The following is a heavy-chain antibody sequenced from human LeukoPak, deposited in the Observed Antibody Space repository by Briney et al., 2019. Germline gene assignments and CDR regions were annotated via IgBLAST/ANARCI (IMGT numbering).Heavy chain of an antibody. V-gene: IGHV3-23*01. J-gene: IGHJ4*02. Sequence: QPGGSLRLSCAASGFTFSSYAMSWVRQAPGKGLEWVSAISGSGGSTYYADSVKGRFTISRDNSKNTLYLQMNSLRAEDTAVYYCARTMIVSYYFDYWGQGTLVTVSS. D-gene: IGHD3-22*01. CDR1: GFTFSSYA. CDR3: ARTMIVSYYFDY. CDR2: ISGSGGST.